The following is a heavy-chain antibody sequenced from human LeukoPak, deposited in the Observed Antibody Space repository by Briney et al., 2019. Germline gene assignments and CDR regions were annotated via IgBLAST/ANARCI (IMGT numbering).Heavy chain of an antibody. V-gene: IGHV3-30*18. CDR2: ISDDGRSK. CDR1: GYSFISYG. CDR3: AKRPSDYGDYVSYFDY. J-gene: IGHJ4*02. D-gene: IGHD4-17*01. Sequence: GGSLRLSCAASGYSFISYGMHWVRRAPGKGLEWVGVISDDGRSKDYADSVKGRFTISRDNSKDTLYLQMNSLRDEDTAVYYCAKRPSDYGDYVSYFDYWGQGTLVTVSS.